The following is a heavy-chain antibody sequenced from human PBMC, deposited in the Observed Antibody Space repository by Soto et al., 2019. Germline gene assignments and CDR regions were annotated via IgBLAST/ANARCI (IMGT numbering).Heavy chain of an antibody. V-gene: IGHV3-30*18. D-gene: IGHD3-10*01. CDR2: ISNDGNFE. J-gene: IGHJ4*02. CDR1: GFSFISYS. Sequence: QVQLVESGGGVVQPGRSLRLSCVASGFSFISYSMHWVRQAPGKGLEWVAVISNDGNFEYYADSVKGRFTISRDNSKNTLFLQLNSLRAEDTAIYYCAKVGGLRASGSFRKDPIDFWGQGTLVTVSS. CDR3: AKVGGLRASGSFRKDPIDF.